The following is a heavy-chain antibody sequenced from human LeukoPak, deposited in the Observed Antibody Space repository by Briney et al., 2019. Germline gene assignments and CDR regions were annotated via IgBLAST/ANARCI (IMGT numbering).Heavy chain of an antibody. D-gene: IGHD1-1*01. CDR3: ARGTTGTTPVRYYYYGMDV. V-gene: IGHV1-69*01. CDR1: GGTFSSYA. J-gene: IGHJ6*04. CDR2: IIPIFGTA. Sequence: SVKVSCKASGGTFSSYAISWVRQAPGQGLEWMGGIIPIFGTANYAQKFQGRVTITADESTSTAYMELGSLRSEDTAVYYCARGTTGTTPVRYYYYGMDVWGKGTTVTVSS.